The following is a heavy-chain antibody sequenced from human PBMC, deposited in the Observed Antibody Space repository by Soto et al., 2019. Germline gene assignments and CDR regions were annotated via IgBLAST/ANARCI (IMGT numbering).Heavy chain of an antibody. Sequence: PGGSLRLSCAASGFTFSSYSMNWVRQAPGKGLVWVSRINSDGSSTSYADSVKGRFTISRDNAKNTLYLQMNSLRAEDTAVYYCARARITPKRGLYYYYYGMDVWGQGTTVTVSS. CDR3: ARARITPKRGLYYYYYGMDV. CDR2: INSDGSST. CDR1: GFTFSSYS. J-gene: IGHJ6*02. V-gene: IGHV3-74*01.